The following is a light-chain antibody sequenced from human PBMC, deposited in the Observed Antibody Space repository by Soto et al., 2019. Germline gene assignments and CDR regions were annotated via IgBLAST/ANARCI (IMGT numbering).Light chain of an antibody. V-gene: IGKV3-20*01. CDR3: QQYGSSGT. CDR2: GAS. J-gene: IGKJ1*01. Sequence: EIVLTQSPGTLSLSPGQRATLCCRASQSLSSNYLAWYQQKPGQAPXLLIYGASNRATGIPDRFSGSGSGTDFTLTISRLEPEDFAVYYCQQYGSSGTFGQGTKVDIK. CDR1: QSLSSNY.